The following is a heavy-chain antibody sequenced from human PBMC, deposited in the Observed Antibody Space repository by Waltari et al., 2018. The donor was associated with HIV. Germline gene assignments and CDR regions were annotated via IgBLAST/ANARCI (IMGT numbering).Heavy chain of an antibody. CDR2: INHSGST. V-gene: IGHV4-34*01. CDR3: AARGDYDSSGPHI. D-gene: IGHD3-22*01. J-gene: IGHJ3*02. CDR1: GGSFSGYY. Sequence: QVQLQQWGAGLLKPSETLSLTCAVYGGSFSGYYWSWIRQPPGKGLEWIGEINHSGSTNYNPSLKSRVTISVDTSKNQFSLKLSSVTAADTAVYYCAARGDYDSSGPHIWGQGTMVTVSS.